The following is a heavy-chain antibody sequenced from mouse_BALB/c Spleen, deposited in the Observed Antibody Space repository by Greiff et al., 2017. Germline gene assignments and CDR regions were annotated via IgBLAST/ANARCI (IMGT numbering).Heavy chain of an antibody. CDR3: TRNGGNYAGAMDY. D-gene: IGHD1-1*02. Sequence: EVQRVESGGGLVQPGGSMKLSCVASGFTFSNYWMNWVRQSPEKGLEWVAEIRLKSNNYATHYAESVKGRFTISRDDSKSSVYLQMNNLRAEDTGIYYCTRNGGNYAGAMDYWGQGTSVTVSS. CDR1: GFTFSNYW. CDR2: IRLKSNNYAT. J-gene: IGHJ4*01. V-gene: IGHV6-6*02.